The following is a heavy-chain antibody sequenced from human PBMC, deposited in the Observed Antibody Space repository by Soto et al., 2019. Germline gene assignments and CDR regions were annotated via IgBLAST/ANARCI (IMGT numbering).Heavy chain of an antibody. J-gene: IGHJ4*02. CDR1: GGSISSYY. Sequence: PSETLSLTCTVSGGSISSYYWSWIRQPPGKGLEWIGYIYYSGSTNYNPSLKSRVTISVDTSKNQFSLKLSSVTAADTAVYYCARTPHYYDSSGYYYVEFDYWGQGTLVTVSS. D-gene: IGHD3-22*01. CDR3: ARTPHYYDSSGYYYVEFDY. CDR2: IYYSGST. V-gene: IGHV4-59*01.